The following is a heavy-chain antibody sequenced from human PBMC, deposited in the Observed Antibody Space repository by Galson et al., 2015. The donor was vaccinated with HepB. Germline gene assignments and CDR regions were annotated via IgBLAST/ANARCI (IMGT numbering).Heavy chain of an antibody. Sequence: SLRLSCAASGFTFSSYAMHWVRQAPGKGLEWVAVISYDGSNKYYADSVKDRFTISRDNSKNTLYLQMNSLRAEDTAVYYCARDGRDNWNYESDFDYWGQGTLVTVSS. CDR1: GFTFSSYA. D-gene: IGHD1-7*01. V-gene: IGHV3-30-3*01. J-gene: IGHJ4*02. CDR2: ISYDGSNK. CDR3: ARDGRDNWNYESDFDY.